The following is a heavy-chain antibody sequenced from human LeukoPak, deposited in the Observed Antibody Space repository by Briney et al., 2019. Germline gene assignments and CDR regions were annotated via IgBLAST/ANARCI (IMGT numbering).Heavy chain of an antibody. V-gene: IGHV3-72*01. J-gene: IGHJ4*02. D-gene: IGHD1-26*01. Sequence: GGSLRLSCAASGFSFSDHYMDWVRLTPGKGLEWVGRIKNKANSYGTDYAASVKGRFTLSRDDSKDSLYLQMNSLRSEDTALYYCTRVRLGAATRYFDYWGQGTLVTVSS. CDR3: TRVRLGAATRYFDY. CDR2: IKNKANSYGT. CDR1: GFSFSDHY.